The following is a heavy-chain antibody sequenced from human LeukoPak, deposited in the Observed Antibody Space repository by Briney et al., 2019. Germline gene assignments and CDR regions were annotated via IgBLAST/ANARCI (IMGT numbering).Heavy chain of an antibody. Sequence: PGGSLRLSCAASGFTFSAYAFSWVRQAPGKGLEWVSAISGSGANTFYADSVKGRFIMSRDNSKNTLYLQMHSLRAQDTAVYYCARTTAAAATGDWGQGTLVTVSS. CDR1: GFTFSAYA. D-gene: IGHD6-13*01. J-gene: IGHJ4*02. V-gene: IGHV3-23*01. CDR3: ARTTAAAATGD. CDR2: ISGSGANT.